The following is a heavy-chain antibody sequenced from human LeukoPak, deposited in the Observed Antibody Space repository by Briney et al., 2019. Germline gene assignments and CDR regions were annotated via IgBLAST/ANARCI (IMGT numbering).Heavy chain of an antibody. Sequence: GSLRLSCAASGLSFSNYAMHWVRQAPGKGLDWVSVISYDGNTKYYADYVKGRFTISRDNSKNTLFLQMNSLRAEDTAVYYCASPGGYCSSATCYLFGYWGQGTLVTVSS. CDR3: ASPGGYCSSATCYLFGY. J-gene: IGHJ4*02. CDR2: ISYDGNTK. D-gene: IGHD2-2*01. V-gene: IGHV3-30-3*01. CDR1: GLSFSNYA.